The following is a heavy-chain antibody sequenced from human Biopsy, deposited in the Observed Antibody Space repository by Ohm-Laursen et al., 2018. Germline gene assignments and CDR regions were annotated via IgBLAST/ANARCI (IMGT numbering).Heavy chain of an antibody. J-gene: IGHJ4*02. D-gene: IGHD1-26*01. Sequence: SLRLFCAASGFIFKSYGMHWVRQAPGKGLEWVALIWYDGSDQYYADSVKGRFTISRDNSKNTVYLQMNSLRAEDTAVYYCARDRREHYQFDSWGQGTRVTVSS. V-gene: IGHV3-33*01. CDR1: GFIFKSYG. CDR2: IWYDGSDQ. CDR3: ARDRREHYQFDS.